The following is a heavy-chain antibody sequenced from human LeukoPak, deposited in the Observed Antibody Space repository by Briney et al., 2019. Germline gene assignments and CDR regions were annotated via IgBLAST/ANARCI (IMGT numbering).Heavy chain of an antibody. V-gene: IGHV3-11*01. CDR3: ARIAAAGTSRDAFDI. CDR2: ISSSGSTI. D-gene: IGHD6-13*01. CDR1: GFTFSDYY. J-gene: IGHJ3*02. Sequence: PGGSLRLSCAASGFTFSDYYMSWIRQAPGKGLEWVSYISSSGSTIYYADSVKGRFTISRDNAKNSLYLQMNSLRAEDTAVYYCARIAAAGTSRDAFDIWGQGTMVTVSS.